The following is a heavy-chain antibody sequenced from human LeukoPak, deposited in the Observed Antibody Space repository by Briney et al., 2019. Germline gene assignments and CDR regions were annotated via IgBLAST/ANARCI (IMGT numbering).Heavy chain of an antibody. D-gene: IGHD1-26*01. CDR1: GFTLSTHD. V-gene: IGHV3-13*01. CDR3: ARGWERGFDC. Sequence: GGSLRLSCAASGFTLSTHDMLWVRQVTGKGLEWVSAIGAAGGTYYPGSVKGRFTISRENAKNSLYLQMNSPRVEDTAVYYCARGWERGFDCWGQGTLVTVSS. J-gene: IGHJ4*02. CDR2: IGAAGGT.